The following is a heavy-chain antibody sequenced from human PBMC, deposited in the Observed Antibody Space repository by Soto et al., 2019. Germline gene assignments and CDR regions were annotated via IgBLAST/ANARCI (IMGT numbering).Heavy chain of an antibody. J-gene: IGHJ4*02. V-gene: IGHV4-59*08. CDR2: IYYSGST. D-gene: IGHD6-6*01. Sequence: PSETLSLTCTVSGGSISSYYWSWIRQPPGKGLEWIGYIYYSGSTNYNPSLKSRVTISVDTSKNQFSLKLSSVTAADTAVYYCARLESSSSLDYWGQGTLVTVSS. CDR3: ARLESSSSLDY. CDR1: GGSISSYY.